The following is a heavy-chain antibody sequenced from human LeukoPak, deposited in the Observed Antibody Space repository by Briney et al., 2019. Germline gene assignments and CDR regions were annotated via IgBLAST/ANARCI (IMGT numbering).Heavy chain of an antibody. CDR1: GGSFRGYY. Sequence: KPSETLSLACAVYGGSFRGYYWSWISQPPGKGLEWIGEINHSGSTNYNPSLKSRVTISVDTSKNQFSLKLSSVTAADTAVYYCARGLRWVDTAIIAHFDYWGQRSLLTVSS. V-gene: IGHV4-34*01. CDR2: INHSGST. D-gene: IGHD5-18*01. CDR3: ARGLRWVDTAIIAHFDY. J-gene: IGHJ4*01.